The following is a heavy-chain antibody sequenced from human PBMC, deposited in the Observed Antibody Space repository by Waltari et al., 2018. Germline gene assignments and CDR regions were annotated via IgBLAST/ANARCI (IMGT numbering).Heavy chain of an antibody. CDR1: GGTFSSYA. Sequence: QVQLVQSGAEVKKPGSSVKVSCKASGGTFSSYAISWVRQAPGQGLEWMGGIIPILGIANYAQKFQGRVTITADESTSTAYMELSSLRSEDTAVYYCARDNRTRKEMPHAGFAFDIWGQGTMVTVSS. CDR2: IIPILGIA. J-gene: IGHJ3*02. CDR3: ARDNRTRKEMPHAGFAFDI. D-gene: IGHD2-2*01. V-gene: IGHV1-69*04.